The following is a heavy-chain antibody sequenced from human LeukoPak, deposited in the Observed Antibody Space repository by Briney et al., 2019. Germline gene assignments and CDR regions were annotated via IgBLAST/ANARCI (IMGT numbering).Heavy chain of an antibody. CDR1: GFTFSTYS. V-gene: IGHV3-21*01. Sequence: GGSLRLSCVASGFTFSTYSINWVRQSPGQGLEWVSSISSSSSYIYYADSVKGRFTISRDNAKNSLFLQMNSLRAEDTAVYYCARDGRRGPLDYWGQGTLVTVSS. CDR3: ARDGRRGPLDY. J-gene: IGHJ4*02. CDR2: ISSSSSYI. D-gene: IGHD3-10*01.